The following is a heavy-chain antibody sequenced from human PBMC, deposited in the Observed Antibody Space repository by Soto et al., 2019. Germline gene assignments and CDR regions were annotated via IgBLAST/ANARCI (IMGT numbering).Heavy chain of an antibody. CDR2: IYYSGST. CDR1: GGSISSGDYY. V-gene: IGHV4-30-4*01. Sequence: SETLSLTCTVSGGSISSGDYYWSWIRQPPGKGLEWIGYIYYSGSTYYNPSLKSRVTISVDTSKNQSSLKLSSVTAADTAVYYCARAGNYGSYGMDVWGQGTTVTVSS. CDR3: ARAGNYGSYGMDV. J-gene: IGHJ6*02. D-gene: IGHD1-7*01.